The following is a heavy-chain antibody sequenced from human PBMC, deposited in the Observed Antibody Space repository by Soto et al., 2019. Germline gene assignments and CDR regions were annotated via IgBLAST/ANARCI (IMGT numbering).Heavy chain of an antibody. CDR3: ALRRGGRGIEDY. V-gene: IGHV1-18*01. CDR1: GYTFTSYG. CDR2: ISAYNGNT. J-gene: IGHJ4*02. Sequence: ASVKVSCKASGYTFTSYGISWVRQAPGQGLEWMGWISAYNGNTNYAQKLQGRVTMTTDTSTSTAYMELRSLRSEDTAVNYCALRRGGRGIEDYWGQETLVTVSS. D-gene: IGHD3-16*01.